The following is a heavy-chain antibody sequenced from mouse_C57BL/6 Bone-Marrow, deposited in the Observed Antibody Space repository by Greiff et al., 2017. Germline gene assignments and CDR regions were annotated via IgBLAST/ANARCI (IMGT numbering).Heavy chain of an antibody. J-gene: IGHJ2*01. CDR2: ISSGGSYT. V-gene: IGHV5-6*01. D-gene: IGHD1-1*01. CDR3: AGCTVVAPYVDY. Sequence: EVKLVESGGDLVKPGGSLKLSCAASGFTFSSYGMSWVRQTPDKRLEWVATISSGGSYTYYPDSVKGRFTISRDNAKNTLYLQMSSLKSEDTAMYYCAGCTVVAPYVDYWGQGTTLTVSS. CDR1: GFTFSSYG.